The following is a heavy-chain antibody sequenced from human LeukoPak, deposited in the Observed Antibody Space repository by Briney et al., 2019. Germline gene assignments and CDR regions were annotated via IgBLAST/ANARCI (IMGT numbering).Heavy chain of an antibody. CDR1: GFTFSRYA. J-gene: IGHJ4*02. CDR3: AKDYYYGSGSYYNPYYFDY. V-gene: IGHV3-23*01. D-gene: IGHD3-10*01. Sequence: GGSLRLSCAASGFTFSRYAMSWVRQAPGKGLEWGSAISGSGGSTYYADSVKGRFTISRDNSKNTLYLQMNSLRAEDTAVYYCAKDYYYGSGSYYNPYYFDYWGQGTLVTVSS. CDR2: ISGSGGST.